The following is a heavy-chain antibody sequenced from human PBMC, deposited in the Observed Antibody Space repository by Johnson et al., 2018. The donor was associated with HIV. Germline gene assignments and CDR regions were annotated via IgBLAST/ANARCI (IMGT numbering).Heavy chain of an antibody. CDR3: ASVYYDILTGYYYDAFDI. Sequence: QVQLVESGGGVVQPGRSLRLSCAASGFTFSSYGMHWVRQAPGKGLEWVAVISYDGSNKYYADSVKGRFTISRDNSKNTLYLQINSLRAEATALYYCASVYYDILTGYYYDAFDIWGQGTMVTVSS. V-gene: IGHV3-30*03. D-gene: IGHD3-9*01. CDR1: GFTFSSYG. CDR2: ISYDGSNK. J-gene: IGHJ3*02.